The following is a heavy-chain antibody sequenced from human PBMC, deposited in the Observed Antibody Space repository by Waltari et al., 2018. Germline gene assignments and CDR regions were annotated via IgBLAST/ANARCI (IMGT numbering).Heavy chain of an antibody. CDR3: ARGPLSYDSSGYYPSFFDY. V-gene: IGHV3-53*01. CDR2: IYRGGST. D-gene: IGHD3-22*01. Sequence: EVQLVESGGGLIQPGGSLRLSCAASGFTVSSNYMSWVRQAPGKGLEWVSVIYRGGSTYYADSVKGRFTISRDNSKNTLYLQMNSLRAEDTAVYYCARGPLSYDSSGYYPSFFDYWGQGTLVTVSS. CDR1: GFTVSSNY. J-gene: IGHJ4*02.